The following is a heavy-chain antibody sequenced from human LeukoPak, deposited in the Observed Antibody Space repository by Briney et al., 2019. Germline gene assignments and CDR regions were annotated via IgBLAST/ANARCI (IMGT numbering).Heavy chain of an antibody. J-gene: IGHJ3*02. CDR1: GFTFSSYA. CDR2: ISGSGGST. CDR3: ARDGSFLLEWFRDAFDI. D-gene: IGHD3-3*01. Sequence: GGSLRLSCAASGFTFSSYAMSWVRQAPGKGLEWVSAISGSGGSTYYADSVKGRFTISRDNSKNTLYLQMNSLRAEDTAVYYCARDGSFLLEWFRDAFDIWGQGTMVTVSS. V-gene: IGHV3-23*01.